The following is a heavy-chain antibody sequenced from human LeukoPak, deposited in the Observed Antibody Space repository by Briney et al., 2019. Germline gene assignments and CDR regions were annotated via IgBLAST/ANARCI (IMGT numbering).Heavy chain of an antibody. V-gene: IGHV4-34*01. CDR2: INHSGNT. CDR1: GGSFSGYY. Sequence: SETLSLTCAVSGGSFSGYYWSWIRQSPGKGLEWIGEINHSGNTNYNPSLKSRVTISVDTSKNQFSLKLSSVTAADTAVYYCARDNYYGSGSYRYYYYYYMDVWGKGTTVTVSS. CDR3: ARDNYYGSGSYRYYYYYYMDV. J-gene: IGHJ6*03. D-gene: IGHD3-10*01.